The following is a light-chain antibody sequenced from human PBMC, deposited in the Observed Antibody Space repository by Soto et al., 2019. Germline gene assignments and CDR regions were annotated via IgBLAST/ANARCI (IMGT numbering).Light chain of an antibody. V-gene: IGKV1-5*01. J-gene: IGKJ1*01. Sequence: DIQMPQSPSTLSASVGDRVTITCRASQSISSWLAWYQQKPGKAPKLLIYDASILQSGVPSRFSGSGSGTEFTLTISSLQPDDFATYYCQHYNSYPWTFGQGTKVEIK. CDR1: QSISSW. CDR2: DAS. CDR3: QHYNSYPWT.